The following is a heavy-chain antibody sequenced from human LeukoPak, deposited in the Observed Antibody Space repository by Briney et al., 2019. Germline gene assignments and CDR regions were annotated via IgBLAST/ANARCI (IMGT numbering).Heavy chain of an antibody. CDR1: GGSISSSSYY. J-gene: IGHJ4*02. V-gene: IGHV4-39*07. CDR2: IYYSGST. Sequence: SETLSLTCTVSGGSISSSSYYWGWIRQPPGKGLEWIGSIYYSGSTNYNPSLKSRVTISVDTSKNQFSLKLSSVTAADTAVYYCARSSGWYGDIGYWGQGTLVTVSS. CDR3: ARSSGWYGDIGY. D-gene: IGHD6-19*01.